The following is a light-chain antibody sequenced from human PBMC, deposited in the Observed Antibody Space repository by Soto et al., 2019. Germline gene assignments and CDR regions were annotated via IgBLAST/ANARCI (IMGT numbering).Light chain of an antibody. V-gene: IGLV2-14*01. CDR2: EVV. CDR3: CSYAGTYTFV. CDR1: SGDIGGYNS. Sequence: QSVLTQPASVSGSPGQSITISCTGTSGDIGGYNSVSWYQQHPGKAPKLLIYEVVKRPSGVSNRFSGSKSGNTASLTISGLQADDEADYYCCSYAGTYTFVFGTGTKLTVL. J-gene: IGLJ1*01.